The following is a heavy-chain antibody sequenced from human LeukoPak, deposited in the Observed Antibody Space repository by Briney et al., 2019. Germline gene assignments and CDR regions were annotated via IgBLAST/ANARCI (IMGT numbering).Heavy chain of an antibody. CDR3: AXXXXYXDSSGYYLDTEYYFDY. V-gene: IGHV4-34*01. Sequence: PSETLSLTCAVYGGSFSGYYWSWIRQPPGKGLEWIGEINHSGSTYYNPSLKSRVTISVDTSKNQFSLKLSSVTAADTAVYYCAXXXXYXDSSGYYLDTEYYFDYWGQGTLVTVSS. J-gene: IGHJ4*02. CDR1: GGSFSGYY. D-gene: IGHD3-22*01. CDR2: INHSGST.